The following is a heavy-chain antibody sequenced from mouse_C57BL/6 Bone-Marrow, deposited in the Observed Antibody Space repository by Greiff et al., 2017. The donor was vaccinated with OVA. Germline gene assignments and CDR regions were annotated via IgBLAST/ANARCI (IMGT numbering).Heavy chain of an antibody. CDR3: AREGGRFF. V-gene: IGHV5-4*01. Sequence: EVKLVESGGGLVKPGGSLKLSCAASGFTFSSYAMSWVRQTPEKRLEWVATISDGGSYTYYPDNVKGRFTISRDNAKNNLYLQMSHLKSEDTAMYYCAREGGRFFWGQGTTLTVSS. J-gene: IGHJ2*01. CDR2: ISDGGSYT. CDR1: GFTFSSYA. D-gene: IGHD3-3*01.